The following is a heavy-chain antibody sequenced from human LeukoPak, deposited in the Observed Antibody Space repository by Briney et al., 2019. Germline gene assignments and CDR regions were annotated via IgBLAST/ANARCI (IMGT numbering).Heavy chain of an antibody. CDR3: ARRGYYYGSGSFDY. CDR2: ITHGGST. CDR1: GGSFSGYY. J-gene: IGHJ4*02. D-gene: IGHD3-10*01. V-gene: IGHV4-34*01. Sequence: SETLSLTCAVDGGSFSGYYWSWSRQPPGKGLEWIGEITHGGSTNYNPSLKSRVTISLDTSNNQFSLKLSSVTAADTAVYYCARRGYYYGSGSFDYWGQGTLVIVSS.